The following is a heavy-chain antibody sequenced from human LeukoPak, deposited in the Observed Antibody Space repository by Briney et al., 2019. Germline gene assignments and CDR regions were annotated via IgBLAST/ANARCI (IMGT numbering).Heavy chain of an antibody. V-gene: IGHV3-33*01. D-gene: IGHD3-16*01. CDR3: AGAAGLGNYHIDY. CDR2: IWSDGSQT. CDR1: GFSFSGDA. Sequence: GGSLRLSCAASGFSFSGDAIHWVRQAPVKGLEWVALIWSDGSQTKYAGSVKGRFTVSRDNSKNTAFLQMSGLTVEDTAVYYCAGAAGLGNYHIDYWGQGTLVTVSS. J-gene: IGHJ4*02.